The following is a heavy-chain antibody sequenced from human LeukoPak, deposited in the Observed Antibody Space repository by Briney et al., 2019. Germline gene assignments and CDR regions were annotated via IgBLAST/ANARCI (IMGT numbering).Heavy chain of an antibody. CDR2: IYHSGRT. J-gene: IGHJ4*02. Sequence: SETLSLTCAVSGYSISSGYYWGWIRQPPGKRLEWIASIYHSGRTYYNPSLKSRVTISVDTPDNQLSMKLDSVTAADTAVYYCARQPSNYDYVWGSYRTHLNFDYWGQGTLVTVSS. V-gene: IGHV4-38-2*01. CDR1: GYSISSGYY. D-gene: IGHD3-16*02. CDR3: ARQPSNYDYVWGSYRTHLNFDY.